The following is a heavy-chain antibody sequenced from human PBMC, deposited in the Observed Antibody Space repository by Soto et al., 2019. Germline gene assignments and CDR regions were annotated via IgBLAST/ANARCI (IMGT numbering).Heavy chain of an antibody. CDR2: ISAYNGNT. CDR3: ARCVMIVAPWGDY. D-gene: IGHD3-22*01. CDR1: GYTFTSYG. J-gene: IGHJ4*02. Sequence: QVQLVQSGAEVKKPGASVKVSCKASGYTFTSYGISWVRQAPGQGLEWMGWISAYNGNTNYAQKLQGRVTMTTDTSTSTAYVEVKSLRSDDRAVYYCARCVMIVAPWGDYRGQGTPVNGFS. V-gene: IGHV1-18*01.